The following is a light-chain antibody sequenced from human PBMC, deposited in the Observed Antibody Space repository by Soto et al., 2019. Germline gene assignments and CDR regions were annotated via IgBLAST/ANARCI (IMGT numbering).Light chain of an antibody. V-gene: IGKV2-28*01. J-gene: IGKJ2*03. CDR3: MQALQSAYS. CDR1: QSLLHSNGYNY. CDR2: LGS. Sequence: DIVMTQSPLSLPVTPGEPASISCRSSQSLLHSNGYNYLDWYLQKPGQSPQLLIYLGSNRASGVPDRFSGSGSGTYVSLKISRVEAEDVGVYYCMQALQSAYSCGGGTKMEIK.